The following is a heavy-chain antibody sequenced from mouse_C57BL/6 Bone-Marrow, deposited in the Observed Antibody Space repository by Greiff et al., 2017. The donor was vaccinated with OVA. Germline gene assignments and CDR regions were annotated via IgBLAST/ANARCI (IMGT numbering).Heavy chain of an antibody. CDR2: ISSGSSTI. CDR3: ARRYRGYFDY. CDR1: GYTFSDYG. Sequence: EVKLVESGGGLVKPGGSLKLSCAASGYTFSDYGMHWVRQAPEKGLEWVAYISSGSSTIYYADTVKGRFTISRDNAKNTLFLQMTSLRSEDTAMYYCARRYRGYFDYCGQGTTPTVTS. V-gene: IGHV5-17*01. J-gene: IGHJ2*01. D-gene: IGHD1-1*01.